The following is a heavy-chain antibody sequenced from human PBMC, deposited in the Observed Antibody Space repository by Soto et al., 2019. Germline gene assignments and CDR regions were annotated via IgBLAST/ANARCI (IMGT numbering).Heavy chain of an antibody. J-gene: IGHJ4*02. CDR1: GGSISSYY. V-gene: IGHV4-59*12. Sequence: SETLSLTCTVSGGSISSYYWSWIRQPPGKGLEWIGYIYYSGSTNYNPSLKSRVTISVDTSKNQFSLKLSSVTAADTAVYYCARDNDYGGNGFDYWGQGTLVTVSS. CDR2: IYYSGST. D-gene: IGHD4-17*01. CDR3: ARDNDYGGNGFDY.